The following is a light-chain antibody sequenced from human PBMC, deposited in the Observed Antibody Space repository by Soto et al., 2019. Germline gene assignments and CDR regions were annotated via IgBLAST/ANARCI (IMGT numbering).Light chain of an antibody. J-gene: IGLJ1*01. CDR2: DVS. CDR3: KSYTSSSTYV. V-gene: IGLV2-14*01. CDR1: TSDVGRYN. Sequence: QSVLTQPASVSGSPGQPITISCTGTTSDVGRYNVSWYQQHPGKAPKLIIYDVSNRPSGVSNRFSGSKSGNTASLTISGLQAEDEADYYCKSYTSSSTYVFGTGTKVTVL.